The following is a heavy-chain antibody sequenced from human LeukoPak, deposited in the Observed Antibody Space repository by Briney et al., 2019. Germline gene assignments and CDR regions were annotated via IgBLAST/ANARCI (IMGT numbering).Heavy chain of an antibody. D-gene: IGHD5-24*01. CDR3: ARDWVYKIDY. CDR2: ISRDGII. Sequence: PGGSLRLSCETAGFTFSSYVMHWVRRTPGKGLVWVSRISRDGIISYADSVKGRFTISRDNAKNTLILQMNSPRVEDTAVYYCARDWVYKIDYWGRGTLVTVSS. CDR1: GFTFSSYV. V-gene: IGHV3-74*01. J-gene: IGHJ4*02.